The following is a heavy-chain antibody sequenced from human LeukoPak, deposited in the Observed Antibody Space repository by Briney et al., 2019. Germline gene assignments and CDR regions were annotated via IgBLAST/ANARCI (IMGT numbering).Heavy chain of an antibody. CDR3: AREDPYDYVWGSYRPPDY. D-gene: IGHD3-16*02. J-gene: IGHJ4*02. V-gene: IGHV3-23*01. Sequence: PGGSLRLSCAASGFTFSNYAMSWVRQAPGKGLEWVSAIGGSGGSTYYADSVKGRFTISRDNAKNSLYLQMNSLRDEDTAVYYCAREDPYDYVWGSYRPPDYWGQGTLVTVSS. CDR1: GFTFSNYA. CDR2: IGGSGGST.